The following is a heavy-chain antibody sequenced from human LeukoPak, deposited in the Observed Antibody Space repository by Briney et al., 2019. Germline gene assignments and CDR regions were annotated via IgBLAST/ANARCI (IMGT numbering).Heavy chain of an antibody. J-gene: IGHJ6*02. CDR2: INPNTGVT. D-gene: IGHD4-17*01. V-gene: IGHV1-2*02. CDR1: GYTFTGYY. CDR3: ARDRTTVTTGYYGMDV. Sequence: ASVTVSCKASGYTFTGYYIHWVRQAPGQGLEWMGWINPNTGVTNYAQKFQGRVTLTRDTSIITAYMELTRLRSDDTAVYYCARDRTTVTTGYYGMDVWGQGTTVTVSS.